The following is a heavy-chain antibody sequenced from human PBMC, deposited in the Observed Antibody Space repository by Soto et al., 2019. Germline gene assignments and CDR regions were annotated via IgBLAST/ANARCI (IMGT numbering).Heavy chain of an antibody. D-gene: IGHD2-21*02. CDR2: IHYAGNT. CDR1: GGSISSGGFS. V-gene: IGHV4-30-2*01. J-gene: IGHJ3*02. CDR3: ARSYCGGDCYSDFDAFDI. Sequence: QMQLQEFGSGLVKPSQTLSLTCAVSGGSISSGGFSWSWIRQPPGKGLEWIGYIHYAGNTYYNPSLKGRVTISVDRSKNQFSLELYSVAAADTAVYYCARSYCGGDCYSDFDAFDIWGQGTPVTVSS.